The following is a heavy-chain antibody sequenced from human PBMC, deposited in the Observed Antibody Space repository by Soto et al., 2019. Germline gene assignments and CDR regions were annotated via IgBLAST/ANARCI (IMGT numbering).Heavy chain of an antibody. J-gene: IGHJ6*02. V-gene: IGHV4-59*01. CDR1: GGSITSYY. Sequence: PSETLSLTCTVSGGSITSYYWSWIRQPPGKGLEWIGYIYYSGSTNYNPSLKSRVTISVDTSKNQFSLKLSSVTAADTAVYYCARGFLNAYSGRSYYYYYGMDVWGQGTTVTVSS. CDR3: ARGFLNAYSGRSYYYYYGMDV. D-gene: IGHD1-26*01. CDR2: IYYSGST.